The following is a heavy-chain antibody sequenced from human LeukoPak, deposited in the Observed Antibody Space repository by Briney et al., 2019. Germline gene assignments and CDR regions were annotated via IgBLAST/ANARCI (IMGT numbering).Heavy chain of an antibody. CDR3: ANPLSGSYPFDY. CDR1: GGSFSSYA. J-gene: IGHJ4*02. V-gene: IGHV3-23*01. D-gene: IGHD1-26*01. Sequence: GGSLRLSCAASGGSFSSYAMSWVRQAPGKGLEWVAPISASGGSTYYADSVKGRFTISRDNSKNPFYLQLNSLTAADTAVYYCANPLSGSYPFDYWGQGTLVTVSS. CDR2: ISASGGST.